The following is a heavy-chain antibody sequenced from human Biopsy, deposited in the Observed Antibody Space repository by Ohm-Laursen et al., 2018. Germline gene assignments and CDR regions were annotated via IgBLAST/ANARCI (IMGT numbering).Heavy chain of an antibody. J-gene: IGHJ4*02. CDR1: GHSVRSGYY. CDR3: ARAPCGGDCPFQYFDS. D-gene: IGHD2-21*02. Sequence: TLSLIRAVSGHSVRSGYYWGWTRPPPGKWLEWMGSLLQNGYTYYNQSLETRLPISVDTSKDQFYLNLTSVAAADTAVYYCARAPCGGDCPFQYFDSWGQGTLVTVSS. CDR2: LLQNGYT. V-gene: IGHV4-38-2*01.